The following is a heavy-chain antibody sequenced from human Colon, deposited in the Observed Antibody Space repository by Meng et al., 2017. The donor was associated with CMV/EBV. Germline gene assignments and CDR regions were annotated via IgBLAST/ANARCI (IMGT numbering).Heavy chain of an antibody. CDR2: VFYIGKT. D-gene: IGHD1-14*01. CDR1: GGTSTTCSSD. V-gene: IGHV4-61*01. CDR3: ARDVVYPYYFDS. Sequence: SGGTSTTCSSDWGWIRQSQGQGLKEIRHVFYIGKTKYNPSLKRRVSMSIDPSKNQFSLRLTSVTPADTALYYCARDVVYPYYFDSWGQGILVTVSS. J-gene: IGHJ4*02.